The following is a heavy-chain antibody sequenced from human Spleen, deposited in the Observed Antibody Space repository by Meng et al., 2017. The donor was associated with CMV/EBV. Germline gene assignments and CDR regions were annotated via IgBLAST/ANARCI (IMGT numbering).Heavy chain of an antibody. CDR3: ARKTILTYYCSSTSCYGMLDY. CDR2: ISAYNGNT. J-gene: IGHJ4*02. CDR1: GGTFSSYA. Sequence: ASVKVSCKASGGTFSSYAISWVRQAPGQGLEWMGWISAYNGNTNYAQKFQGRVTLTTDTSTSTAYMELRSLKSDDTAVYYCARKTILTYYCSSTSCYGMLDYWGQGTLVTVSS. D-gene: IGHD2-2*01. V-gene: IGHV1-18*01.